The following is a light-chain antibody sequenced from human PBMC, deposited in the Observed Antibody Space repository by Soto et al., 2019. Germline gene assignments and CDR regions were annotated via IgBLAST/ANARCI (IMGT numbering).Light chain of an antibody. CDR3: QQYGSSPTIT. J-gene: IGKJ5*01. CDR1: QSVSSSY. Sequence: EIVLTQSPGTVSLSPWGIATLSCMAIQSVSSSYLAWYQQKPGQAPRLLIYGASSRATGIPDRFSGSGSGTDFTLTISRLEPEDFAVYYCQQYGSSPTITFGQGTRLEIK. CDR2: GAS. V-gene: IGKV3-20*01.